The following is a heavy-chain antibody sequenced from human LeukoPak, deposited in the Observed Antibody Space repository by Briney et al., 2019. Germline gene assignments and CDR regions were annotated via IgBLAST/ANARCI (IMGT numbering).Heavy chain of an antibody. CDR3: ARVGNGYSFGGWYFDY. V-gene: IGHV1-18*01. CDR2: ISTYNGNT. CDR1: GYTFTNYG. Sequence: ASVKVSCKASGYTFTNYGISWVRQAPGQGLEWMGWISTYNGNTNYAQKFQGRVTMTTDTSTSTAYMELRSLRSDDTAVCYCARVGNGYSFGGWYFDYWGQGTLVTVSS. D-gene: IGHD5-24*01. J-gene: IGHJ4*02.